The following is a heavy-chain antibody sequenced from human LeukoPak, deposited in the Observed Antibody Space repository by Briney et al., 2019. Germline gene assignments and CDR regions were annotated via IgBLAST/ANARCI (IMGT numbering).Heavy chain of an antibody. CDR3: AKDQTVVTPYY. D-gene: IGHD4-23*01. J-gene: IGHJ4*02. CDR1: GFTFSSYP. V-gene: IGHV3-30*04. CDR2: ISYDGRDI. Sequence: GGSLRLSCAASGFTFSSYPIHWVRQAPGKGLEWVAVISYDGRDIYYADSVKGRFTISRDNSKNTLYLQMNSLRAEDTAVYYCAKDQTVVTPYYWGQGTLVTVSS.